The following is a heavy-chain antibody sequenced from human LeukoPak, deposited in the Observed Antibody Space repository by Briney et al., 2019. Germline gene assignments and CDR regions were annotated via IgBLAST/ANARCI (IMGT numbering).Heavy chain of an antibody. Sequence: GGSLRLSCAASGFTFSNYWMSWVRQAPGKGLEWVANIKQDGSEKYYVDSVKGRFTISRDNAKNSLYLQMNSLRAEDTAVYYCATDQGDGSYYFHWGQGILVTVSS. D-gene: IGHD2/OR15-2a*01. CDR3: ATDQGDGSYYFH. J-gene: IGHJ4*02. V-gene: IGHV3-7*01. CDR2: IKQDGSEK. CDR1: GFTFSNYW.